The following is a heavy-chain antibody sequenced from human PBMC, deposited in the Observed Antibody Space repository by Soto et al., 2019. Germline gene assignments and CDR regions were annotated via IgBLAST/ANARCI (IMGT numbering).Heavy chain of an antibody. Sequence: ASAKVSCKASGYTFTSYAISWVRQAPGQGLEWMGWISAYNGNTNYAEKLQGRVTVTADTPMSTAYMELRSLRSDDTAVYYCARAPQNDYGDYDAFDMWGQGTMVTVSS. J-gene: IGHJ3*02. D-gene: IGHD4-17*01. CDR2: ISAYNGNT. CDR1: GYTFTSYA. V-gene: IGHV1-18*01. CDR3: ARAPQNDYGDYDAFDM.